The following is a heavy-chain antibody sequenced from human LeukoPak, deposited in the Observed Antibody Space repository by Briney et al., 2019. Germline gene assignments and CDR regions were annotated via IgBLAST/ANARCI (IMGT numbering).Heavy chain of an antibody. J-gene: IGHJ4*02. D-gene: IGHD3-22*01. CDR2: IYYSGST. Sequence: PSETLSLTCTVSGGSISSSSYYWGWIRQPPGKGLEWIGSIYYSGSTYYNPSLKSRVTISVDTSKNQFSLKLSSVTAADTAVYYCARRWWDSSGYLFDYWGQGTLVTVSS. CDR1: GGSISSSSYY. CDR3: ARRWWDSSGYLFDY. V-gene: IGHV4-39*01.